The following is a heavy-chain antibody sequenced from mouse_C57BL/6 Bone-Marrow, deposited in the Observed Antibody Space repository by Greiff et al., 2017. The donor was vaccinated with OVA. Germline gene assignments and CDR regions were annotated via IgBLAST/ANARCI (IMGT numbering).Heavy chain of an antibody. D-gene: IGHD1-1*01. CDR3: ARSGSSDY. J-gene: IGHJ2*01. V-gene: IGHV5-4*01. Sequence: EVQLVESGGGLVKPGGSLTLSCAASGFTFSSYAMSWVRQTPEKRLEWVATISDGGSYTYYPDNVKGRFTISRDNAKNNLYLQMSHLKSEDTAMYYCARSGSSDYWGQGTTLTVSS. CDR2: ISDGGSYT. CDR1: GFTFSSYA.